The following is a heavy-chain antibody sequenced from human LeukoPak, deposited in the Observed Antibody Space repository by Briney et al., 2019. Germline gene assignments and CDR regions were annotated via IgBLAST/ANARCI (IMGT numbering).Heavy chain of an antibody. J-gene: IGHJ4*02. D-gene: IGHD2-2*01. V-gene: IGHV3-23*01. CDR1: GFTFSSYA. CDR2: ISGSGGST. CDR3: AKAGSSRTAPFGY. Sequence: QPGGSLRLSCAASGFTFSSYAMRWVRQAPGKGLEWVSAISGSGGSTYYADSVKGRFTISRDNSKNTLYPQMSSLRAEDTAVYYCAKAGSSRTAPFGYWGQGTLVTVSS.